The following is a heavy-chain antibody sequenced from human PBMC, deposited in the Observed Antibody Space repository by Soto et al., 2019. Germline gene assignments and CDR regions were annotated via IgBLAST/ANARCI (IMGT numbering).Heavy chain of an antibody. CDR2: IYYSGST. CDR1: GGSVSRGSYY. CDR3: ARVSIPTGYYYYYGMDV. Sequence: TLSLTFTVPGGSVSRGSYYWSWIRQPPGKGLEWIGYIYYSGSTNYNPSLKSRVTISVDTSKNQFSLKLSSVTAADTAVYYCARVSIPTGYYYYYGMDVWGQGTTVTVSS. V-gene: IGHV4-61*01. D-gene: IGHD3-3*01. J-gene: IGHJ6*02.